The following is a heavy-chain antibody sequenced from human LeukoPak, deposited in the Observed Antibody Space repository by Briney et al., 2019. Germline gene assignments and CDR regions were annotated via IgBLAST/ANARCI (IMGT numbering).Heavy chain of an antibody. J-gene: IGHJ4*02. V-gene: IGHV4-34*01. CDR2: INHSGSP. D-gene: IGHD3-22*01. CDR3: ARGYDSSGYYYAIDY. Sequence: SETLSLTCAVYGGSFSGYYWSWIRQPPGKGLEWIGEINHSGSPNYNPSLKSRVTISVDTSKNQFSLKLSSVTAADTAVYYCARGYDSSGYYYAIDYWGQGTLVTVSS. CDR1: GGSFSGYY.